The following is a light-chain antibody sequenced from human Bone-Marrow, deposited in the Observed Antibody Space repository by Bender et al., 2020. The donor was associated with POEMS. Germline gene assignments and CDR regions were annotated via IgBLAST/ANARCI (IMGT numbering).Light chain of an antibody. J-gene: IGLJ3*02. V-gene: IGLV2-23*02. CDR1: SSDIGSYEL. CDR3: CSYTRSRTWV. Sequence: QSALTQPASVSGSPGQSITISCTGTSSDIGSYELVSWYQQDPGKAPKLMIYEVTKRPSGVSNRFSGSKSANTASLTISGLQAEDEADYYCCSYTRSRTWVFGGGTKLTVL. CDR2: EVT.